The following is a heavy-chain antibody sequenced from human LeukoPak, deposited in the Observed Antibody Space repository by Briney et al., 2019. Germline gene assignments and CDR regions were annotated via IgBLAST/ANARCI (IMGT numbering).Heavy chain of an antibody. CDR1: GGSISSYY. Sequence: SETLSLTCTVSGGSISSYYWSWFRQPAGKGLEWIGRIYTSGSTNYNPSLKSRVTMSVDTSKNQFSLKLSSVTAADTAVYYCARDRLMVYAGPWFDPWGQGTLVTVSS. CDR2: IYTSGST. D-gene: IGHD2-8*01. CDR3: ARDRLMVYAGPWFDP. J-gene: IGHJ5*02. V-gene: IGHV4-4*07.